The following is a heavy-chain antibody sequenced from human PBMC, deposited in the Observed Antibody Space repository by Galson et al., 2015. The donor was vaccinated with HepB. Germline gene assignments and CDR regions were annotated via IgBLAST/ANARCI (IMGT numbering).Heavy chain of an antibody. J-gene: IGHJ4*02. V-gene: IGHV5-51*03. CDR1: GYSFTSYW. D-gene: IGHD6-13*01. CDR2: IYPGDSDT. CDR3: ARRIAAAGTPHTYYFDY. Sequence: QSGAEVKKPGESLKISCKGSGYSFTSYWISWVRQMPGKGLEWMGIIYPGDSDTRYSPSFQGQVTISADKSISTAYLQWSSLKASDTAMYYCARRIAAAGTPHTYYFDYWGQGTLVTVSS.